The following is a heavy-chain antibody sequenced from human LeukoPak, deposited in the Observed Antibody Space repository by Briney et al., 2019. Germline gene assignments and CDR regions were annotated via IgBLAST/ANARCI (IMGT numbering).Heavy chain of an antibody. D-gene: IGHD2-15*01. CDR3: AKCLRVAATYYLDY. V-gene: IGHV3-23*01. CDR1: GFTFSTYA. J-gene: IGHJ4*02. CDR2: ISGSGDST. Sequence: PGGSLRLSCAASGFTFSTYAVSWVRQAPGMGLEWVSAISGSGDSTYYTDSVKGRFTISRDNSKNTLYLQMNSLRAEDTAVYYCAKCLRVAATYYLDYWGQGTLVTVSS.